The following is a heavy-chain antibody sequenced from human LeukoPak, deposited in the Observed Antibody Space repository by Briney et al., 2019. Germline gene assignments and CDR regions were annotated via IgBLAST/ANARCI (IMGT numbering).Heavy chain of an antibody. Sequence: SETLSLTCTASGGSISSYDWNWIRQSPDKGLEWIGYIYNTGSTNYNPSLKSRVTISVDTSKTQFSLKLSSVTAADTAVYYCARARPGWSATFDTWGQGTMVAVSS. CDR2: IYNTGST. CDR1: GGSISSYD. CDR3: ARARPGWSATFDT. V-gene: IGHV4-59*01. D-gene: IGHD2-15*01. J-gene: IGHJ3*02.